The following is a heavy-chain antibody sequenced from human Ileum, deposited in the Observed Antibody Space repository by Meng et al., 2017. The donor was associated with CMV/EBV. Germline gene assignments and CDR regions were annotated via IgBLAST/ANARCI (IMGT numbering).Heavy chain of an antibody. Sequence: ASGGTLSSYAISWMRQVPGQGLEWMGGIIPIFGTENYAQKFQGRVTITADEPTSTAYMELSSLRSEDTAVYYCARDLYSSSSVADYWGQGTLVTVSS. CDR2: IIPIFGTE. D-gene: IGHD6-6*01. J-gene: IGHJ4*02. CDR1: GGTLSSYA. CDR3: ARDLYSSSSVADY. V-gene: IGHV1-69*01.